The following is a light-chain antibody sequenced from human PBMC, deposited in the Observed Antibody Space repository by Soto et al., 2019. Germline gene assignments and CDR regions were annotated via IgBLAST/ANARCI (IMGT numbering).Light chain of an antibody. J-gene: IGKJ1*01. CDR3: QQYNNCTRT. CDR1: QSVSSN. V-gene: IGKV3-15*01. CDR2: GAS. Sequence: EIVMTQSPATLSVSPGERATLPCRASQSVSSNLAWYQQKPGQAPRLLIYGASTRATGIPARFSGSGSGTEFTLTISSLQSEDFAVYYCQQYNNCTRTFGQGTKVDIK.